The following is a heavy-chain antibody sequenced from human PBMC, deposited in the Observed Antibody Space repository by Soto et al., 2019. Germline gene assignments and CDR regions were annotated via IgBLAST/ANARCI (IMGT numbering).Heavy chain of an antibody. J-gene: IGHJ4*02. CDR1: GFTFSSYA. V-gene: IGHV3-23*01. Sequence: EVHLLESGGGLVQPGGSLRLSCAASGFTFSSYAMGWVRQAPGKGLDWVSIIRGSGSNTYYADSVMGRFTISRDNSENTLHLQMNSLRVDDTAVYYCAKDSYSAGYCSGGSCYAIDYWGQGILVTVSS. D-gene: IGHD2-15*01. CDR3: AKDSYSAGYCSGGSCYAIDY. CDR2: IRGSGSNT.